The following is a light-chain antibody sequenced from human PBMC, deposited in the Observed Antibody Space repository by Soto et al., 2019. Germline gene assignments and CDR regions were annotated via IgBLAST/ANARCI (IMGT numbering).Light chain of an antibody. CDR3: QHRSNWPLT. CDR2: GAS. CDR1: QSVSSK. Sequence: EIVMTQSPATLSVSPGEGATLSCRASQSVSSKLAWYQQKPGQAPRLLIYGASTRATGIPARFSGSGSGTEFTLIISSLQSEDFAVYYCQHRSNWPLTFGGGTKVEIK. J-gene: IGKJ4*01. V-gene: IGKV3-15*01.